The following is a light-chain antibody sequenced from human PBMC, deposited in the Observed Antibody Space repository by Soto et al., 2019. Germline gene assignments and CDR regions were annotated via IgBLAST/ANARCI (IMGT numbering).Light chain of an antibody. J-gene: IGKJ2*01. Sequence: EIVVTQSPGTLSVAPGEGATLSCRARQSVSNNLAWYQQRPGQAPRLLIHGASTRATGIPARFSGSGYGREFTLTISSLQSEDVAVYYCQQYNDWPYTFGQGTKLAIK. CDR1: QSVSNN. V-gene: IGKV3-15*01. CDR2: GAS. CDR3: QQYNDWPYT.